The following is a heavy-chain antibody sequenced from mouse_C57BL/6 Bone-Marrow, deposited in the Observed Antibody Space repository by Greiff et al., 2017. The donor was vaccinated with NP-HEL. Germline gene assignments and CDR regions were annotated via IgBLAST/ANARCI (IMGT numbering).Heavy chain of an antibody. CDR2: IYPGDGDT. Sequence: QVQLQQSGAELVKPGASVKISCKASGYAFSSYWMNWVKQRPGTGLEWIGQIYPGDGDTNYNGKFKGKATLTADKSSSTAYMQLSSLTSEDSAVYFCARGRLRLYWYFDVWGTGTTVTVSS. V-gene: IGHV1-80*01. J-gene: IGHJ1*03. CDR1: GYAFSSYW. D-gene: IGHD2-4*01. CDR3: ARGRLRLYWYFDV.